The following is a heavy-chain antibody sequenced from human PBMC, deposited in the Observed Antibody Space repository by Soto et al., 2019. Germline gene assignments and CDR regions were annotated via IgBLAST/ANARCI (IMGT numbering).Heavy chain of an antibody. D-gene: IGHD2-21*01. Sequence: GGSLRLSCAASGFTFSSYAMSWVRQAPGKGLEWVSAISGSGGSTYYADSVKGRFTISRDNSKNTLYLQMNSLRAEDTAVYYCAKDGGSHTIPYYFDYWGQGTLVTVSS. CDR2: ISGSGGST. V-gene: IGHV3-23*01. CDR1: GFTFSSYA. J-gene: IGHJ4*02. CDR3: AKDGGSHTIPYYFDY.